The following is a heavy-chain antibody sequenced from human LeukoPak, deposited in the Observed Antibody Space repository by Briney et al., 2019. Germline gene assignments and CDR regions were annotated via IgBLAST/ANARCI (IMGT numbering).Heavy chain of an antibody. CDR3: AKDRVSPGFNWFDP. CDR2: INGRGDNT. Sequence: GGSLRLSCAASGVIISSYAMSWVRQAPGKGLEWVSAINGRGDNTYYADFVKGRFTISRDNSKSTVYLQMNSLRTEEMAVYYCAKDRVSPGFNWFDPWGQGTLVTVSS. CDR1: GVIISSYA. V-gene: IGHV3-23*01. D-gene: IGHD2/OR15-2a*01. J-gene: IGHJ5*02.